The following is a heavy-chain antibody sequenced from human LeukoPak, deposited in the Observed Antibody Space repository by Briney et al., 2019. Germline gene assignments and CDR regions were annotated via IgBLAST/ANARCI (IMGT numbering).Heavy chain of an antibody. D-gene: IGHD1-26*01. CDR1: GFTFSDYY. CDR3: ARSERGWELLGAFDI. J-gene: IGHJ3*02. V-gene: IGHV3-11*01. Sequence: GGSLRLSCAASGFTFSDYYMSWIRQAPGKGLEWVSYISSSGSTIYYADSVKGRFTISRDNAKNSLYLQMNSLRSEDTAVYYCARSERGWELLGAFDIWGQGTMVTVSS. CDR2: ISSSGSTI.